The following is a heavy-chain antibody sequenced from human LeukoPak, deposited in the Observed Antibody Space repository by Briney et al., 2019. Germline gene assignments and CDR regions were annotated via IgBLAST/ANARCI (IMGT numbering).Heavy chain of an antibody. Sequence: PGGSLRLSCAASGCTFSGYAMNWVRQAPGKGLEWVASINHNGNVNYYVDSVKGRFTISRDNAKNSLYLQMSNLRAEDTAVYFCARGGGLDVWGQGATVTVSS. J-gene: IGHJ6*02. CDR2: INHNGNVN. V-gene: IGHV3-7*03. CDR1: GCTFSGYA. CDR3: ARGGGLDV. D-gene: IGHD3-16*01.